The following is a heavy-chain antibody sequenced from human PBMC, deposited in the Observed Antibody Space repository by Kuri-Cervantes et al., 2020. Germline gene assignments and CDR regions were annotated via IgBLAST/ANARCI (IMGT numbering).Heavy chain of an antibody. J-gene: IGHJ4*02. CDR1: GFTFSSYW. CDR3: AKGLYYYDSSGPFDY. D-gene: IGHD3-22*01. CDR2: IKQDGSEK. V-gene: IGHV3-7*01. Sequence: GESLKISCAASGFTFSSYWMSWVRQAPGKGLEWVANIKQDGSEKYYVDSVKGRFTISRDNAKNSLYLQMNSLRAEDTAVYYCAKGLYYYDSSGPFDYWGQGTLVTVSS.